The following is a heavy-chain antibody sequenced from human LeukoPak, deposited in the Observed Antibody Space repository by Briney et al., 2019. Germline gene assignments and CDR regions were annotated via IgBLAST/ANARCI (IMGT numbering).Heavy chain of an antibody. CDR1: GGSISSYY. D-gene: IGHD1-26*01. J-gene: IGHJ6*03. Sequence: ASETLSLTCTVSGGSISSYYWSWIRQPPGKGLEWIGYIYYSGSTNYNPSLKSRVTISVDTSKNQFSLKLSSVTAADTAVYYCARREPYYYYYMDVWGKGTTVTVSS. V-gene: IGHV4-59*12. CDR2: IYYSGST. CDR3: ARREPYYYYYMDV.